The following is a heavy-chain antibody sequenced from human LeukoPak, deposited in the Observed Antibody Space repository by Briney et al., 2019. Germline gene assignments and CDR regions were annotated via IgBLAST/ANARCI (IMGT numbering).Heavy chain of an antibody. Sequence: PSETLSLTCTVSGGSISTSNYYWGWIRQPPGKGLEWIGNIFYSGSTYYSPSLRSRVTISVDTSNNQYSLKLNSVTASDTAVYFCARVGYSQGSWFDIWGQGTLVTVSS. V-gene: IGHV4-39*07. CDR3: ARVGYSQGSWFDI. D-gene: IGHD5-18*01. J-gene: IGHJ5*02. CDR2: IFYSGST. CDR1: GGSISTSNYY.